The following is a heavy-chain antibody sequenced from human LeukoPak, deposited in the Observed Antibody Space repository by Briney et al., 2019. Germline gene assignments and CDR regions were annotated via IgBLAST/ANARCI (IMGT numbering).Heavy chain of an antibody. CDR1: GGSFSGYY. D-gene: IGHD1-14*01. CDR2: INHSGST. J-gene: IGHJ4*02. V-gene: IGHV4-34*01. Sequence: SETLSLTCAVYGGSFSGYYWSWIRQPPGKGLELIGEINHSGSTNYNASLKSRVTISVETSKNQFSLKLTSVTAADTAVYYCARPPRRGYFDYWGQGTLVTVSS. CDR3: ARPPRRGYFDY.